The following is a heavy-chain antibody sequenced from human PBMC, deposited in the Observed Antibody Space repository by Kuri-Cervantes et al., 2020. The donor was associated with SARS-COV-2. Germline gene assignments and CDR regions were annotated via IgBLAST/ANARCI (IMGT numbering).Heavy chain of an antibody. D-gene: IGHD4-23*01. CDR1: GYTFTGYY. V-gene: IGHV1-2*06. CDR2: INPNSGGT. CDR3: ARDPGGLDAFDI. Sequence: ASVKVSCKASGYTFTGYYMHWVRQAPGQGLEWMGRINPNSGGTNYAQKFQGRVTMTRDTSISTAYMGLSRLRSDDTAVYYCARDPGGLDAFDIWGQGTMVTVSS. J-gene: IGHJ3*02.